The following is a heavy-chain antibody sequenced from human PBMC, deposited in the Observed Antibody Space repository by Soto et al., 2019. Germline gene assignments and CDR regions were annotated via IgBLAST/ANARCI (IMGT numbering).Heavy chain of an antibody. CDR2: MGRSGDT. J-gene: IGHJ5*02. Sequence: GGSLRLSCAASGFTLSNYYMNWVRQAPGKGLEWVSSMGRSGDTYYADSMRGRSTISRDNSKNSLCLQMDSLRAEDTAVYFCAVLEWDVTFIRTWGQGTLVTVSS. CDR3: AVLEWDVTFIRT. CDR1: GFTLSNYY. D-gene: IGHD1-26*01. V-gene: IGHV3-21*01.